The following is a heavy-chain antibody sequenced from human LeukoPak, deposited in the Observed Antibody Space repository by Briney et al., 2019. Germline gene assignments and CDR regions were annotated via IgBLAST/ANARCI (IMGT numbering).Heavy chain of an antibody. D-gene: IGHD5-18*01. CDR3: ARDLSGVAGYTYGRGIDY. V-gene: IGHV3-7*01. CDR2: IKKDGSEK. CDR1: GFTFSGYG. J-gene: IGHJ4*02. Sequence: GGTLRLSCAASGFTFSGYGMSWVRQAPGKGLEWVANIKKDGSEKYYVDSVKGRFTISRDNAKTSLHLQMNSLRAEDTAVYYCARDLSGVAGYTYGRGIDYWGQGTLVTVSS.